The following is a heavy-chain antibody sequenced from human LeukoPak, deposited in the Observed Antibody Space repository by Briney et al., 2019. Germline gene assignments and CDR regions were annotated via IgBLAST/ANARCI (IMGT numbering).Heavy chain of an antibody. CDR2: ISPSSSYI. CDR3: VRHRTASDY. Sequence: GGSLRLSCAASGFTFSSYWMSWVRQAPGKGLEWVSSISPSSSYIFYSDSLKGRFTISRDNAKNSLYLQMNSLRVEDTAVYYCVRHRTASDYWGLGALVTVSS. CDR1: GFTFSSYW. J-gene: IGHJ4*02. V-gene: IGHV3-21*01. D-gene: IGHD3-16*02.